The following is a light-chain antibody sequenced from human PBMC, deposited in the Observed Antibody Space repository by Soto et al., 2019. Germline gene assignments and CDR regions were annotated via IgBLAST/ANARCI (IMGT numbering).Light chain of an antibody. J-gene: IGKJ1*01. Sequence: IVWTQSPATLSLSPVSIATLYGMASQSVSSYLAWYQQKPGQPPRILIYDTSNRATGIPARFSGSGSGTDFTLTISSLEPEECAVYYGQQRSSWPRTCGQGNKGDI. CDR3: QQRSSWPRT. CDR1: QSVSSY. CDR2: DTS. V-gene: IGKV3-11*01.